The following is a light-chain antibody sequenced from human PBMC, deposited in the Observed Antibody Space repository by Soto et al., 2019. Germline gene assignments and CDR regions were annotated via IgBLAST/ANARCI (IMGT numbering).Light chain of an antibody. CDR1: ESIINDY. V-gene: IGKV3-20*01. Sequence: EFVLTQSPGTLSLSPGETATLSCRASESIINDYSAWYQQRPGQPPRLLIYATSKRAPGIPARFSGSGSGTDFTLTISRLEPEDFSVYSCQQYGRSPLFGQGTRLEIK. CDR3: QQYGRSPL. CDR2: ATS. J-gene: IGKJ5*01.